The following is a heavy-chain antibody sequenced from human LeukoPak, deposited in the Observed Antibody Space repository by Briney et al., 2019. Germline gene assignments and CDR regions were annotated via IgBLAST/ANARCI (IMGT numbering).Heavy chain of an antibody. D-gene: IGHD2-15*01. Sequence: SETLSLTCAVSGGSISSDSFYWSWIRQPAGKGLEWIGRIYTSGSTNYNPSLKSRVTISVDTSKNQFSLKLSSVTAADTAVYYCARASSRYCSGGSCYSDYYYYMDVWGKGTTVTVSS. CDR3: ARASSRYCSGGSCYSDYYYYMDV. CDR2: IYTSGST. V-gene: IGHV4-61*02. J-gene: IGHJ6*03. CDR1: GGSISSDSFY.